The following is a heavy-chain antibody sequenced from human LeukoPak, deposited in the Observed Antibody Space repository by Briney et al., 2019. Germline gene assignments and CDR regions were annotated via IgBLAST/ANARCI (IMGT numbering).Heavy chain of an antibody. CDR3: ARGSQWELLFGY. J-gene: IGHJ4*02. CDR1: GYTFTSDD. V-gene: IGHV1-8*03. Sequence: ASVKVSCKXSGYTFTSDDINWVRQATGQGLEWMGWMNPNSGNTGYAQKFQGRVTITRNTSISTAHMELSSLRSEDTAVYYCARGSQWELLFGYWGQGTLVTVSS. CDR2: MNPNSGNT. D-gene: IGHD1-26*01.